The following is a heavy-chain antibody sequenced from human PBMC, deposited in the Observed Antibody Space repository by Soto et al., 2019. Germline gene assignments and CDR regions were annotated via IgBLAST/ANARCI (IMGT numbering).Heavy chain of an antibody. V-gene: IGHV1-3*01. Sequence: GASVKVSFKASGYTFSSYAMHWVRQAPGQRLEWMGWINAGHGNTKYSQQFQGRVTITRDTSATTAYMEMNSLRAEDTAVYYCARESEDLTSNFDYWGQGTLVTVSS. CDR2: INAGHGNT. CDR1: GYTFSSYA. J-gene: IGHJ4*02. CDR3: ARESEDLTSNFDY.